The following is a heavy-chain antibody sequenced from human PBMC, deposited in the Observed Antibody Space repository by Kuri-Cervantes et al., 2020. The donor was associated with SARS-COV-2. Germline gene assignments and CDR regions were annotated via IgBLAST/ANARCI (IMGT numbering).Heavy chain of an antibody. V-gene: IGHV2-70*01. CDR3: ARHSSGSYCDY. J-gene: IGHJ4*02. CDR1: GFSLTSTGMC. CDR2: IDWDDNK. Sequence: SGPTLVKPTQTLTLTCTFSGFSLTSTGMCVSWIRQPPGRALEWLAFIDWDDNKYYSTSLETRLTISKDTSKNQVILTMRNMDPADTATYYCARHSSGSYCDYWGQGTPVTSPQ. D-gene: IGHD6-19*01.